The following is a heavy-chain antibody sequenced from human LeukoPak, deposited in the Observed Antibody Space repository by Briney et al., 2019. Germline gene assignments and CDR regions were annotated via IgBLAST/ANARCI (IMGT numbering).Heavy chain of an antibody. D-gene: IGHD2-15*01. CDR2: ISAYNVNT. CDR3: ARSPLYCSGGSCYYFDY. CDR1: GYTFTSYG. J-gene: IGHJ4*02. Sequence: ASVKVSCKASGYTFTSYGISWVRQAPGQGLEWMGWISAYNVNTNYAQKLQGRVTMTTDTSTSTAYMELRSLRSDDTAVYYCARSPLYCSGGSCYYFDYWGQGTLVTVSS. V-gene: IGHV1-18*01.